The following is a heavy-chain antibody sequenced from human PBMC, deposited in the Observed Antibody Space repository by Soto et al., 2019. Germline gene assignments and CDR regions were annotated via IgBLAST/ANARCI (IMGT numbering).Heavy chain of an antibody. V-gene: IGHV4-4*07. CDR3: GRDIGSYAYGEGY. CDR2: VYSSGTT. CDR1: GGSINSYW. Sequence: SETLSLTCNVSGGSINSYWWSWIRQPAGKGLEWIGRVYSSGTTDYNPSLNSRVTMSIETSKNQFSLKLSSVTAADTAVYYCGRDIGSYAYGEGYWGQGIQVTVSS. D-gene: IGHD3-10*01. J-gene: IGHJ4*02.